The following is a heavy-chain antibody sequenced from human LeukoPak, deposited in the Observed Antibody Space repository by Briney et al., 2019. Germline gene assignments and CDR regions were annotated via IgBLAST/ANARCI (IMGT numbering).Heavy chain of an antibody. CDR2: INSDGSST. V-gene: IGHV3-74*01. J-gene: IGHJ5*02. CDR1: GFTFSSYW. CDR3: AREAGAVAGTGDWFDP. D-gene: IGHD6-19*01. Sequence: PGGSLRLSCAASGFTFSSYWMHWVRQAPGKGLVWVSRINSDGSSTSYADSVKGRFTISRDNAKNTLYLQMNSLRAEDTAVYYCAREAGAVAGTGDWFDPWGQGTLVTVFS.